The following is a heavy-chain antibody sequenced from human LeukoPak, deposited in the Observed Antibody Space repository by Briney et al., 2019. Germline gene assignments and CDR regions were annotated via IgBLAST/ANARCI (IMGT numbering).Heavy chain of an antibody. D-gene: IGHD3-10*02. CDR2: IGDSDDRS. CDR1: GFTFSSYS. J-gene: IGHJ2*01. V-gene: IGHV3-23*01. Sequence: GGSLRLSCAASGFTFSSYSMNWVRQAPGKGPEWVSSIGDSDDRSSYADSVKGRFTISRDNSKNTLYLQLNSLTVDDTAVYYCAKPGGRVRGWYFDLWGRGTLVTVSS. CDR3: AKPGGRVRGWYFDL.